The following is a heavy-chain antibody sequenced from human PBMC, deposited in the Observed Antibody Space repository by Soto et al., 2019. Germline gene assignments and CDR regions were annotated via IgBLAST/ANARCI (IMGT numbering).Heavy chain of an antibody. J-gene: IGHJ3*02. D-gene: IGHD4-17*01. CDR1: GYTLTELS. V-gene: IGHV1-24*01. CDR2: FDPEDGET. CDR3: ATDHLDYGGNLAFDI. Sequence: ASVKVSCKVPGYTLTELSMQWVRQAPGKGLEWMGGFDPEDGETIYAQKFQGRVTMTEDTSTDTAYMELSSLRSEDTAVYYCATDHLDYGGNLAFDIWGQGTMVTVSS.